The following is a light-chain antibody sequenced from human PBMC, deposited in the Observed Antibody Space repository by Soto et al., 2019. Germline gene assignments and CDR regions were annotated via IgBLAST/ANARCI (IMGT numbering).Light chain of an antibody. Sequence: DIQMTQSPSTLSASVGDRVTITCRASQSISSYLAWYQQKPGKAPKLLIYQASSLESGVPSRFSGSGSGKKFPLPITSLQPDDFATYFCQQHASYSPTFGQGTKVEIK. V-gene: IGKV1-5*03. CDR1: QSISSY. CDR2: QAS. J-gene: IGKJ1*01. CDR3: QQHASYSPT.